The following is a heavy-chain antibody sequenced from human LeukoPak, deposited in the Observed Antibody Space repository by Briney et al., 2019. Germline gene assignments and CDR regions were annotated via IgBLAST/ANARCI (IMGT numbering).Heavy chain of an antibody. CDR1: GYTLTELS. V-gene: IGHV1-24*01. Sequence: ASVKVSCKVSGYTLTELSMHWVRQAPGKGLEWMGGFDPEDGETIYAQKFQGRVTMTEDTSTDTAYMELSSLRSEDTAVYYCATEKYYDFWSGYYYWGQGTLVTVSS. CDR3: ATEKYYDFWSGYYY. J-gene: IGHJ4*02. CDR2: FDPEDGET. D-gene: IGHD3-3*01.